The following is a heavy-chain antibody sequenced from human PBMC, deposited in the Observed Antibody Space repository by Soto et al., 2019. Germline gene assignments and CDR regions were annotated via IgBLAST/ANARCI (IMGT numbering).Heavy chain of an antibody. CDR2: IKSKTDGGTT. CDR1: GFTFSNAG. J-gene: IGHJ4*02. CDR3: TTGYGDYYFDY. Sequence: LRLSCAASGFTFSNAGMNWVRQAPGKGLEWVGRIKSKTDGGTTDYAAPVKGRFTISRDDSKNTLYLQMNSLKTEDTAVYYCTTGYGDYYFDYWGQGTLVTVSS. V-gene: IGHV3-15*07. D-gene: IGHD4-17*01.